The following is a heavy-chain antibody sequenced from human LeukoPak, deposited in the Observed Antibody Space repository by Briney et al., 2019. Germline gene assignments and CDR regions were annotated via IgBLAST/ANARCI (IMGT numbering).Heavy chain of an antibody. CDR1: GGSISSYY. CDR2: IYYSGST. D-gene: IGHD1-7*01. V-gene: IGHV4-59*01. J-gene: IGHJ3*02. CDR3: ARDQNWNYVRAFDI. Sequence: SETLSLTCTVSGGSISSYYWSWIRQPPGKGLEWIGYIYYSGSTNYNPSLKSRVTISVDTSKNQFSLKLSSVTTADTAVYYCARDQNWNYVRAFDIWGQGTMVAVSS.